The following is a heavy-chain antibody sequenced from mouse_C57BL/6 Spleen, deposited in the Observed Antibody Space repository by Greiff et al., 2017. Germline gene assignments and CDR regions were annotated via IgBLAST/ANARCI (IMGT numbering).Heavy chain of an antibody. D-gene: IGHD1-1*01. CDR3: ARYYGSTNWYFDV. CDR1: GFTFSDYG. Sequence: EVKLMESGGGLVKPGGSLKLSCAASGFTFSDYGMHWVRQAPEKGLEWVAYISSGSSTIYYADTVKGRFTSSRENAKNTLFLQMTSLRSEDTAMYYCARYYGSTNWYFDVWGTGTTVTVSS. CDR2: ISSGSSTI. V-gene: IGHV5-17*01. J-gene: IGHJ1*03.